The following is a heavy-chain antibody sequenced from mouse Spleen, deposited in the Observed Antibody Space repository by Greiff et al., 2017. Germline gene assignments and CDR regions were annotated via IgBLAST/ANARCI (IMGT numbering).Heavy chain of an antibody. CDR2: ISSGGSYT. CDR3: ARGVLFAY. CDR1: GFTFSSYA. J-gene: IGHJ3*01. Sequence: EVKLVESGGGLVKPGGSLKLSCAASGFTFSSYAMSWVRQTPEKRLEWVATISSGGSYTYYPDSVKGRFTISRDNAKNTLYLQMSSLRSEDTAMYYCARGVLFAYWGQGTLVTVSA. V-gene: IGHV5-9-1*01.